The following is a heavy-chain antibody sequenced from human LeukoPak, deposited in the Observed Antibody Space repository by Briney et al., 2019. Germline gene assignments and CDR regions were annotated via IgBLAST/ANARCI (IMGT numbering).Heavy chain of an antibody. V-gene: IGHV3-30*03. CDR2: ISYDGSNK. D-gene: IGHD6-13*01. Sequence: GGSLRLSCAASGFTFSSYGMHWVRQAPGKGLEWVAVISYDGSNKYYADSVKGRFTISRDNSKNTLYLQMNSLRAEDTAVYYCARDRAPQYSSSWPDWGQGTLVTVSS. J-gene: IGHJ4*02. CDR3: ARDRAPQYSSSWPD. CDR1: GFTFSSYG.